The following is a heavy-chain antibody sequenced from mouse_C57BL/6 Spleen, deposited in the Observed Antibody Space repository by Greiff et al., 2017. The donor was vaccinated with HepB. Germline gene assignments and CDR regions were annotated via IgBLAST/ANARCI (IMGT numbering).Heavy chain of an antibody. Sequence: SGAELVRPGASVTLSCKASGYTFTDYEMHWVKQTPVHGLEWIGAIDPETGGTAYNQKFKGKAILTADKSSSTAYMELRSLTSEDSAVYYCTRGGITTVVAEGFAYWGQGTLVTVSA. CDR2: IDPETGGT. J-gene: IGHJ3*01. D-gene: IGHD1-1*01. CDR3: TRGGITTVVAEGFAY. CDR1: GYTFTDYE. V-gene: IGHV1-15*01.